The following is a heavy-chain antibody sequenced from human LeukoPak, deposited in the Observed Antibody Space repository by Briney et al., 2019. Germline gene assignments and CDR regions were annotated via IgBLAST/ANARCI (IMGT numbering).Heavy chain of an antibody. CDR3: ARGCSGGSCYESKFDP. D-gene: IGHD2-15*01. J-gene: IGHJ5*02. CDR1: GFTFSSYS. CDR2: ISSSSGNI. Sequence: GGSLRLSCAASGFTFSSYSMNWVRQAPGKGLEWVSYISSSSGNIYYADSVKGRFTISRDNAKTSLYLQMNSLRAEDMAVYYCARGCSGGSCYESKFDPWGQGALVTVSS. V-gene: IGHV3-48*01.